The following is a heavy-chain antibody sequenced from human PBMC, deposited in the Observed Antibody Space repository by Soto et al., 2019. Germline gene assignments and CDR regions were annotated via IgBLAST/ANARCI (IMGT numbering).Heavy chain of an antibody. J-gene: IGHJ3*01. CDR1: GGSISSYY. CDR2: IYYSGST. CDR3: SRSRGDVVVVVAAPGAVDV. V-gene: IGHV4-59*01. Sequence: QVQLQESGPGLVKPSAILSLTCTVSGGSISSYYWSWIRQPPGKGLEWLGYIYYSGSTNYNPSLSSRVTISVDTPKNQFSLRLSSVTAADKAVYYCSRSRGDVVVVVAAPGAVDVWGQGTMVTVSS. D-gene: IGHD2-15*01.